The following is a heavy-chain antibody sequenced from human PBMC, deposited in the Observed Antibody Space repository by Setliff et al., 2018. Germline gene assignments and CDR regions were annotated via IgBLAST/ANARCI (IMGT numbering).Heavy chain of an antibody. CDR2: ISYDGSNK. Sequence: GGSLRLSCAASGFTFSSYAMHWVRQAPGKGLEWVAVISYDGSNKYYVDSVKGRFTISRDSAKNSLYLQMNSLRAEDTAVYYCARTDPGNGGFLDYWGQGALVTVSS. CDR1: GFTFSSYA. CDR3: ARTDPGNGGFLDY. V-gene: IGHV3-30-3*01. J-gene: IGHJ4*02. D-gene: IGHD2-15*01.